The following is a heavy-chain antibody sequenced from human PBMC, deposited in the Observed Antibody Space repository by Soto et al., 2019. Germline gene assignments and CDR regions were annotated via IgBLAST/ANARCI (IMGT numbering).Heavy chain of an antibody. CDR1: GFNFRNYA. CDR3: AREGRDTAFGVTPEYWFDL. D-gene: IGHD3-3*01. Sequence: QVQLVESGGGVVRPGTSLRLSCTGSGFNFRNYAISLARLAPGKGLVWVAFISYDGSDQYYAESVRGRITISRDNSKHTVFLHMNDLRPEDTAIYYCAREGRDTAFGVTPEYWFDLWGQGTVVSVSS. V-gene: IGHV3-30-3*01. CDR2: ISYDGSDQ. J-gene: IGHJ5*02.